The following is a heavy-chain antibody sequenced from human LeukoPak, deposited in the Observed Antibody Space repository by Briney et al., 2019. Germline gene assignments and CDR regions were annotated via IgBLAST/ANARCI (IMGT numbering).Heavy chain of an antibody. Sequence: GGPLGLSCAASGFTFSSYGMHWVRQAPGKGLEWVAYIRYDGNTKYYADSVKGRFTISRDNSKNTLFLQMNSLRAEDTAVYYCAKGVLVPPTYFDYWGQGTLVTVSS. J-gene: IGHJ4*02. CDR1: GFTFSSYG. CDR3: AKGVLVPPTYFDY. V-gene: IGHV3-30*02. D-gene: IGHD3-3*01. CDR2: IRYDGNTK.